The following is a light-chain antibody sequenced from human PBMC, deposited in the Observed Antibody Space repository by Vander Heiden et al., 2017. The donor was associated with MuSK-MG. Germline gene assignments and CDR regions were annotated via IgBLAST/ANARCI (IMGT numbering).Light chain of an antibody. Sequence: QSALTQPASVSWSPGQSLTISCPGTSSDVGVFNYVSWYQQPPGKAPLISIYEVSNRPSVVSNRSAASKSANTASPTISGLQAEDDAYYYCTSYTSSSTLVFGGGTKLTVL. J-gene: IGLJ2*01. CDR2: EVS. V-gene: IGLV2-14*01. CDR3: TSYTSSSTLV. CDR1: SSDVGVFNY.